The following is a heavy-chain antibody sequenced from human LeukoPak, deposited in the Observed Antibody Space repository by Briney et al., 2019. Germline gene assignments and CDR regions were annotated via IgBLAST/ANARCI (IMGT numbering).Heavy chain of an antibody. D-gene: IGHD6-6*01. CDR2: MNPNSGNT. CDR1: GYTFTSYD. J-gene: IGHJ4*02. CDR3: ATSDSSSSSEIDY. V-gene: IGHV1-8*01. Sequence: DSVKVSCKASGYTFTSYDINWVRQATRQGLEWMGWMNPNSGNTGYAQKFQGRVTMTRNTSISTAYMELSSLRSEDTAVYYCATSDSSSSSEIDYWGQGTLVTVSS.